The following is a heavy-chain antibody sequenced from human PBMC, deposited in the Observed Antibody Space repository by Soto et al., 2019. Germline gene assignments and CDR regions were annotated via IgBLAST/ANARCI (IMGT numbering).Heavy chain of an antibody. CDR3: ARSRFEILTGPFDS. D-gene: IGHD3-9*01. CDR2: ISGSGGST. J-gene: IGHJ5*01. Sequence: PGGSLRLSCAASGFTFSSYAMSWVRQAPGKGLEWVSAISGSGGSTYYADSVKGRFTISRDNSKNTLYLQMNSLRAEDTATYYCARSRFEILTGPFDSWGQGTLVTVSS. V-gene: IGHV3-23*01. CDR1: GFTFSSYA.